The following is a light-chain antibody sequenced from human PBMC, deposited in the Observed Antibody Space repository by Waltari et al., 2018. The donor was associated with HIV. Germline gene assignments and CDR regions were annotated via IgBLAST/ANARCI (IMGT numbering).Light chain of an antibody. V-gene: IGLV3-1*01. CDR3: QAWDSNSAV. J-gene: IGLJ2*01. CDR1: DLTNKY. CDR2: QDA. Sequence: SYELTQPPSVSVSPGQTASLTCSGDDLTNKYVSWYQQRPGQSPVLVIYQDARRTSGIPERFSGSSSGNTATLTISGTQSMDEADYYCQAWDSNSAVFGGGTKLTVL.